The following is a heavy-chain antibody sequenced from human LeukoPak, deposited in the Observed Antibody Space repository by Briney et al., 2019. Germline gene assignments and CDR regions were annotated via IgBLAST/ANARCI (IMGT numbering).Heavy chain of an antibody. CDR3: ASRDPYDSSGYYYVFAPPDY. Sequence: GGSLRLSCAASGFTFSSYAMHWVRQAPGKGLEWVAVISYDGRNKYYADSVKGRFTISRDNSKNTLYLQMNSLRAEDTAVYYCASRDPYDSSGYYYVFAPPDYWGQGTLVTVSS. J-gene: IGHJ4*02. D-gene: IGHD3-22*01. CDR1: GFTFSSYA. V-gene: IGHV3-30*01. CDR2: ISYDGRNK.